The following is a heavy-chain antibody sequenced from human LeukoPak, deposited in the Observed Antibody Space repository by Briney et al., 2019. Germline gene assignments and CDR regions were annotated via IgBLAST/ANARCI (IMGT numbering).Heavy chain of an antibody. CDR2: IYYSGST. CDR3: ARPSGIAARPRHAFDI. V-gene: IGHV4-39*01. J-gene: IGHJ3*02. CDR1: GGSISSSSYY. Sequence: SETLSLTCTVSGGSISSSSYYWGWIRQPPGKGLEWIGSIYYSGSTYYNPSLKSRVTISVDTSKNQFSLNLSSVTAADTAVYYCARPSGIAARPRHAFDIWGQGTMVTVSS. D-gene: IGHD6-6*01.